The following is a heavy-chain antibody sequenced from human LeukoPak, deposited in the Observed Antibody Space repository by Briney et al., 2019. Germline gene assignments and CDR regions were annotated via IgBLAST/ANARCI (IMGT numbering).Heavy chain of an antibody. D-gene: IGHD1-14*01. Sequence: GGSLRLSCAASGFNFGDYYMHWVRQAPGKGLQWVSLITGHGDTTYYIDSVKGRFTISRDSSRDSLYLQMNSLRSEDTALYYCARDATGSIDYWGQGTLVTVSS. V-gene: IGHV3-43*01. CDR1: GFNFGDYY. CDR2: ITGHGDTT. J-gene: IGHJ4*02. CDR3: ARDATGSIDY.